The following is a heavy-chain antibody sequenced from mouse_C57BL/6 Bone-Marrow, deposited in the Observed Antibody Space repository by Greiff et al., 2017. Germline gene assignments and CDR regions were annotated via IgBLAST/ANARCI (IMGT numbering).Heavy chain of an antibody. CDR1: GFTFSSYG. CDR3: ARDTPLSWCAY. CDR2: ISSGGSYT. Sequence: EVQLVESGGDLVKPGGSLKLSCAASGFTFSSYGMSWVRQTPDKRLEWVATISSGGSYTYYPDSVKGRFTISRDNAKNTLYLQMSSLKSEDTAMYYCARDTPLSWCAYWGQGTLVTVSA. V-gene: IGHV5-6*01. D-gene: IGHD2-3*01. J-gene: IGHJ3*01.